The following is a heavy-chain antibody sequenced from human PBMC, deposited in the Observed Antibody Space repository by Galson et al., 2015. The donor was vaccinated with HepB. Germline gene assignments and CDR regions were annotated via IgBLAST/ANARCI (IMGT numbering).Heavy chain of an antibody. V-gene: IGHV4-4*07. CDR1: GGSISSYY. CDR3: ARSRGVTNNWYFDL. Sequence: TLSLTCTVSGGSISSYYWSWIRQPAGKGLEWIGRIYTSGSTNYNPSLKSRVTMSVDTSKNQFSLKLSSVTAADTAVYYCARSRGVTNNWYFDLWGRGTLVTVSS. D-gene: IGHD4-17*01. J-gene: IGHJ2*01. CDR2: IYTSGST.